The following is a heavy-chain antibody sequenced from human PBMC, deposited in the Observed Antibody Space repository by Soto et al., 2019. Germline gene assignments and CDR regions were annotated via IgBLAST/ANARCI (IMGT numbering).Heavy chain of an antibody. CDR3: AKAREGSYYFDY. CDR1: GFTFDDYA. CDR2: ISWNSGSI. J-gene: IGHJ4*02. Sequence: DVQLVESGGGLVQPGRSLRLSCAASGFTFDDYAMHWVRQAPGKGLEWVSGISWNSGSIGYADSVKGRFTISRDNAKNSLYLQMNSLRAEDTALYYCAKAREGSYYFDYWGQGTLVTVSS. V-gene: IGHV3-9*01.